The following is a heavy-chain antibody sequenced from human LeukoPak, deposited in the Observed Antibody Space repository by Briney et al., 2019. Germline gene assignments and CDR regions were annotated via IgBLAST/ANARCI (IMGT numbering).Heavy chain of an antibody. V-gene: IGHV4-61*02. CDR3: ARVLHKRNYDSSVYYGY. Sequence: SETLSLTCAVSGGSISSGSYYWSWIRQPAGKGLEWIGRIYTSGSTNYNPSLKSRVTISVDTSKNQFSLKLSSVTAADTAVYYCARVLHKRNYDSSVYYGYWGQGTLVTVSS. D-gene: IGHD3-22*01. CDR1: GGSISSGSYY. CDR2: IYTSGST. J-gene: IGHJ4*02.